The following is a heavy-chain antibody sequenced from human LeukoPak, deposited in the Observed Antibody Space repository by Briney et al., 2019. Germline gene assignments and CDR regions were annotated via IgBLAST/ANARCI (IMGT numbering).Heavy chain of an antibody. CDR1: GYSFPRYW. V-gene: IGHV5-51*01. CDR3: ASLPDILNGYFFDY. Sequence: GESLKIYCNGFGYSFPRYWIGLVRQMPGTSLGPMGIIYPGDSDTRYSPSFQGQVTISADKSISTAYLQWRSLKASDTDMYYCASLPDILNGYFFDYWGQGTLVTVSS. CDR2: IYPGDSDT. D-gene: IGHD3-9*01. J-gene: IGHJ4*02.